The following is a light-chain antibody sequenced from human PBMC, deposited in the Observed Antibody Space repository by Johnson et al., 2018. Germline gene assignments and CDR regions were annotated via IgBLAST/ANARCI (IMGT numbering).Light chain of an antibody. V-gene: IGLV1-51*02. CDR3: GTWDSSLSAGNV. CDR1: SSNIGNNY. J-gene: IGLJ1*01. Sequence: QSVLTQPPSVSAAPGQKVTISCSGSSSNIGNNYVSWYQQLPGTAPKLLLYENNKRPSGIPDRFSGPTSGPSATLGITGLQTGVEADYYCGTWDSSLSAGNVFGTGTKVTVL. CDR2: ENN.